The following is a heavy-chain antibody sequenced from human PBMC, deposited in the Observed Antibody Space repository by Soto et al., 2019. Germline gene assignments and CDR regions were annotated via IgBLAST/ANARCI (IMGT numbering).Heavy chain of an antibody. CDR1: GYRIAGFW. CDR3: ARQIYDSDTGPNFQYYFDS. J-gene: IGHJ4*02. V-gene: IGHV5-10-1*01. Sequence: EALKISWKGAGYRIAGFWGPWVRQKPGKGLEWMGRIDPSDSQTYYSPSFRGHVTISVTKSITTVFLQWSSLRASDTAMYYCARQIYDSDTGPNFQYYFDSWGQGTPVTVSS. CDR2: IDPSDSQT. D-gene: IGHD3-22*01.